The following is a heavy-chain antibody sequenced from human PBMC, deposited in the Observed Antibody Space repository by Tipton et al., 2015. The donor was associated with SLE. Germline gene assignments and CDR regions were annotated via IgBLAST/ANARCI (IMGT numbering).Heavy chain of an antibody. Sequence: TLSLTCAVSGYFIRSGYYWGWIRQPPGKGLEWIGSIYHSGNTYYTPSFQSRVTISVDTSKNQFSLKLTSVTAADTAVYFCARAGTFYDSSGYIDYWGQGTLVTVSS. D-gene: IGHD3-22*01. CDR3: ARAGTFYDSSGYIDY. CDR2: IYHSGNT. V-gene: IGHV4-38-2*01. CDR1: GYFIRSGYY. J-gene: IGHJ4*02.